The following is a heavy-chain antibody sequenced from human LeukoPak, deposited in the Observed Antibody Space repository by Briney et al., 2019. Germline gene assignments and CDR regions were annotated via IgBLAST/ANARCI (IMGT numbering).Heavy chain of an antibody. CDR3: AKDRGLKWYSSSWSFDY. CDR2: ISSSSSNYI. Sequence: GGSLRLSCAASGFTFSSYEMNWVRQAPGKGLEWVSSISSSSSNYIYYADSVEGRFTISRDNGKNSLYLQMNSLRAEDTAVYYCAKDRGLKWYSSSWSFDYWGQGTLVTVSS. CDR1: GFTFSSYE. V-gene: IGHV3-21*01. D-gene: IGHD6-13*01. J-gene: IGHJ4*02.